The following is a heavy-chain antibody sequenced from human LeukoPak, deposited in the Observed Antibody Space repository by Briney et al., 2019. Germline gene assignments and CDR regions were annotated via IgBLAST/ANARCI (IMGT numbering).Heavy chain of an antibody. CDR3: ARDEQIVVVPAVTMVRFDP. Sequence: PSQTLSLTCTVSGGSISSSSYYWGWIRQPPGKGLEWIGSIYYSGSTYYNPSLKSRVTISVDTSKNQFSLELSSVTAADTAVYYCARDEQIVVVPAVTMVRFDPWGQGTLVTVSS. V-gene: IGHV4-39*07. J-gene: IGHJ5*02. CDR2: IYYSGST. D-gene: IGHD2-2*01. CDR1: GGSISSSSYY.